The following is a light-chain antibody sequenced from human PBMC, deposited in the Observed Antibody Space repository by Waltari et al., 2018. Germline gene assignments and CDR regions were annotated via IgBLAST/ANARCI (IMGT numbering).Light chain of an antibody. CDR1: QRLVDSDGNTY. CDR3: MQGTHWPRS. CDR2: KVS. Sequence: DVVTTQSPLSLPVTLGQPASISCTSSQRLVDSDGNTYLGWFQQRPGQSPRRLMYKVSTRDSGVPDRFSGSGSGTDFTLKISRVEADDIAIYYCMQGTHWPRSFGQGTKVEIE. V-gene: IGKV2-30*01. J-gene: IGKJ1*01.